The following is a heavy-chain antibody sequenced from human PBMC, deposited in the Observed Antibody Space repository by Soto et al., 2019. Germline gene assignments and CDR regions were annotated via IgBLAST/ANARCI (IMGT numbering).Heavy chain of an antibody. D-gene: IGHD7-27*01. J-gene: IGHJ6*02. CDR1: GGTFNTYN. CDR2: ILPIFGTT. V-gene: IGHV1-69*01. CDR3: ARDETGDSYYYYYGIDV. Sequence: QVQLVQSGAEVKKPGSSVKVSCKASGGTFNTYNINWVRQAPGQGLEWMGGILPIFGTTNYAQRFQGRVTITADDNTSTAYMELSSLRSEDTAVYYCARDETGDSYYYYYGIDVWGQGTTVTVTS.